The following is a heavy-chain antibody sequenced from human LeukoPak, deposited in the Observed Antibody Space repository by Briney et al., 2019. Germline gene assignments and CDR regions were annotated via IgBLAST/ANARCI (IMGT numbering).Heavy chain of an antibody. CDR3: ATQSGQLLVSPLDY. CDR2: FDPEDGET. J-gene: IGHJ4*02. D-gene: IGHD2-2*01. CDR1: GYTLTELF. Sequence: ASVKVSCKVSGYTLTELFMHWVRQAPGKGLEWMGGFDPEDGETIYAQKFQGRVTMTEDTSTDTAYMELSSLRSEDTAVYYCATQSGQLLVSPLDYWGQGTLVTVSS. V-gene: IGHV1-24*01.